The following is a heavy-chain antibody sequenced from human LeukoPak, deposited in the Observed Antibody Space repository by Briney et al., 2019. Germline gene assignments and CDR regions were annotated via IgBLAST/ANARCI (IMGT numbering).Heavy chain of an antibody. CDR1: GGTFSSYT. J-gene: IGHJ4*02. V-gene: IGHV1-69*02. CDR3: AIRYGSGSSYFDY. CDR2: IIPILGIA. Sequence: SVKVSCEASGGTFSSYTISWVRQAPGQGLEWMGRIIPILGIANYAQKFQGRVTITADKSTSTAYMELSSLRSEDTAVYYCAIRYGSGSSYFDYWGQGTLVTVSS. D-gene: IGHD3-10*01.